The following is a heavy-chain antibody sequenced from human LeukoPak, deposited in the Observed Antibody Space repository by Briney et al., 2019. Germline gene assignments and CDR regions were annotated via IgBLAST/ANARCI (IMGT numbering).Heavy chain of an antibody. V-gene: IGHV4-59*08. CDR2: IYYSGST. CDR1: GGSISSYY. J-gene: IGHJ4*02. D-gene: IGHD6-19*01. Sequence: PSETLSLTCTVSGGSISSYYWSWIRRPPGNGLEWIGYIYYSGSTNYNPSLKSRVTISVDTSKNHFSLKLSSVTAADTAVYYCARHSRPWLGFDYWGQGTLVTVSS. CDR3: ARHSRPWLGFDY.